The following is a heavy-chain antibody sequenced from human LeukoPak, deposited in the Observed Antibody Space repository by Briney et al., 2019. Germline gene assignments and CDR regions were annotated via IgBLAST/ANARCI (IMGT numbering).Heavy chain of an antibody. J-gene: IGHJ4*02. V-gene: IGHV1-46*01. D-gene: IGHD1/OR15-1a*01. CDR1: GYTFTSYY. Sequence: ASVKVSCKASGYTFTSYYMHWVRRAPGQGLEWMGIINPSGGSTSYAQKFQGRVTMTRDTSTSAVYMELSSLRSEDTAVYYCASAFGTTLPVFDYWGQGTLVTVSS. CDR2: INPSGGST. CDR3: ASAFGTTLPVFDY.